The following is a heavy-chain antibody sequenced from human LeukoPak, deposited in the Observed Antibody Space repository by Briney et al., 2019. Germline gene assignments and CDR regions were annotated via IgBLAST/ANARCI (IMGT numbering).Heavy chain of an antibody. D-gene: IGHD3-22*01. CDR2: INWNGGST. CDR1: GFTFDDYG. J-gene: IGHJ4*02. V-gene: IGHV3-20*04. Sequence: GGSLLLSCAASGFTFDDYGMSWVRPAPGKGLEWVSGINWNGGSTGYADSVKGRFTISRDNAKNSLYLQMSSLRAEDTALYYCARDGNYYDSSGYYSNWGQGTLVTVSS. CDR3: ARDGNYYDSSGYYSN.